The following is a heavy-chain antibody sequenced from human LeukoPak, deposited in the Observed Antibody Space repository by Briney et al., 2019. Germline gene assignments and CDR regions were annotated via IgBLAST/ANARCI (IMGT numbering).Heavy chain of an antibody. J-gene: IGHJ4*02. D-gene: IGHD3-10*01. V-gene: IGHV4-59*01. Sequence: SETLSLTCTVSGGSISSYYWSWIRQPPGKGLEWIGYIYYSGSTNYNPSLKSRVTISVDTSKNQFSLKLSSVTAADTAVHYCARVSYYGSGSYYHDYWGQGTLVTVSS. CDR1: GGSISSYY. CDR3: ARVSYYGSGSYYHDY. CDR2: IYYSGST.